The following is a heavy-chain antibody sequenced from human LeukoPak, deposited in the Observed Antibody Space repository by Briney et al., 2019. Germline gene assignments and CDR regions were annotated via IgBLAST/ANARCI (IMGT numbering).Heavy chain of an antibody. CDR3: ARPGGGSYCSGGSCYDY. J-gene: IGHJ4*02. D-gene: IGHD2-15*01. V-gene: IGHV3-74*01. CDR2: INSDGTTT. Sequence: GGSLRLSCAASGFTFSSYWMHWVRQAPGKGLVWVSHINSDGTTTNYADSVKGRFTISRDNAKNTLHLQMSSLRAEDTAVYYCARPGGGSYCSGGSCYDYWGQGALVTVSS. CDR1: GFTFSSYW.